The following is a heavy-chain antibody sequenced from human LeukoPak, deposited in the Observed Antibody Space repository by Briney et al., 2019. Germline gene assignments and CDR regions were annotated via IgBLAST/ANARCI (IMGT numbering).Heavy chain of an antibody. Sequence: SETLSLTCTVSGGSISSYYWSWIRRPPGKGLEWIGYIYYSGSTNYNPSLKSRVTISVDTSKNQFSLKLSSVTAADTAVYYCARRPSAEYCSGGSCYFSWYYFDYWGQGTLVTVSS. CDR2: IYYSGST. V-gene: IGHV4-59*08. CDR1: GGSISSYY. D-gene: IGHD2-15*01. CDR3: ARRPSAEYCSGGSCYFSWYYFDY. J-gene: IGHJ4*02.